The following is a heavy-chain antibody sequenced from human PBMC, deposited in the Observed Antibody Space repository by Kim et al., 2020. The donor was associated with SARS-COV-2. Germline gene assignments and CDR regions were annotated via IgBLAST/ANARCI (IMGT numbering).Heavy chain of an antibody. Sequence: GGSLRLSCAASGFTFSSYSMNWVRQAPGKGLEWVSSISSSSSYIYYADSVKGRFTISRDNAKNSLYLQMDSMRAEDTAVYYCARGSYYGSGSPSFFYYFDYWGQGTLVTVSS. J-gene: IGHJ4*02. V-gene: IGHV3-21*01. CDR3: ARGSYYGSGSPSFFYYFDY. CDR1: GFTFSSYS. CDR2: ISSSSSYI. D-gene: IGHD3-10*01.